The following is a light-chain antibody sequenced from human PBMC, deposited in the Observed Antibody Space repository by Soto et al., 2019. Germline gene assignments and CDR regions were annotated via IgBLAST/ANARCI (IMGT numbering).Light chain of an antibody. CDR3: KQCYSFPF. CDR2: KAS. J-gene: IGKJ3*01. V-gene: IGKV1-5*03. Sequence: DIQMTQSPSTLSASVGDRVTITCRASQSISTWLAWYQQKPGKAPKLLIYKASTLEIGVPSRFSGSGSGTEFTITISSLQPDDFATYYCKQCYSFPFFGPGTKLDIK. CDR1: QSISTW.